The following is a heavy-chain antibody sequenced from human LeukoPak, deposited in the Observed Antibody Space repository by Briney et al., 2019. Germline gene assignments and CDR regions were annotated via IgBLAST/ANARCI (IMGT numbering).Heavy chain of an antibody. D-gene: IGHD3-10*01. Sequence: GGSLRLSCAASGFSFTNAWMCWVRQAPGKGLEWVGRIKSKADGETTDYAAPVKGRFTMSRDDSKATLYLQMNSLKAEDTAVYSTDLGITMIRGVIVSWGQGTLVTVSS. V-gene: IGHV3-15*01. CDR1: GFSFTNAW. CDR2: IKSKADGETT. CDR3: DLGITMIRGVIVS. J-gene: IGHJ4*02.